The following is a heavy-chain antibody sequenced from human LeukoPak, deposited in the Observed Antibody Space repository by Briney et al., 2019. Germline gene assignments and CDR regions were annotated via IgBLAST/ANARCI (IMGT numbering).Heavy chain of an antibody. CDR2: IYYSGST. J-gene: IGHJ4*02. CDR3: ARDAAGTFGSDYFDY. CDR1: GGSISSYY. Sequence: SETLSLTCTVSGGSISSYYWSWIRQPPGKGLEWIRYIYYSGSTNYNPSLKSRVTISVDTSKNQFSLKLSSVTAADTAVYYCARDAAGTFGSDYFDYWGQGTLVTVSS. D-gene: IGHD6-19*01. V-gene: IGHV4-59*01.